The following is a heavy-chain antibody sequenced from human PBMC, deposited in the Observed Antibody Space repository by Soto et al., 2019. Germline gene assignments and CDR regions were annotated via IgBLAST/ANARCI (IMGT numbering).Heavy chain of an antibody. CDR1: GGSFSGHY. V-gene: IGHV4-34*01. Sequence: TLSLTCAVYGGSFSGHYWSWIHQPPGKGLEWIGEIIHSGSTTYNPSLKSRVAISVDTSKNQFSLKLNSVTAADTAVYYCARGPSRLLMGDSFAWGQGTLVTVSS. D-gene: IGHD2-8*01. CDR2: IIHSGST. J-gene: IGHJ5*02. CDR3: ARGPSRLLMGDSFA.